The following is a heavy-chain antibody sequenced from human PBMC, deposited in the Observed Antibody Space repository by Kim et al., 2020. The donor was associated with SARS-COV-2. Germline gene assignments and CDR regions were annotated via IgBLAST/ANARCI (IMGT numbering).Heavy chain of an antibody. CDR2: ISYDGSNK. J-gene: IGHJ4*02. D-gene: IGHD6-19*01. Sequence: GGSLRLSCAASGFTFSSYAMHWVRQAPGKGLEWVAVISYDGSNKYYADSAKGRFTISRDNSKTTLYLQMNSLRAEDTAVHYCAGAFGGAVVGTPFDNWGQGTLVTVSS. CDR1: GFTFSSYA. V-gene: IGHV3-30*04. CDR3: AGAFGGAVVGTPFDN.